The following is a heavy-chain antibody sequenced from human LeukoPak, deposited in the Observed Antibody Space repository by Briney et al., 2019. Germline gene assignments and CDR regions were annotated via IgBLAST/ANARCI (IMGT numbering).Heavy chain of an antibody. V-gene: IGHV1-18*01. D-gene: IGHD3-10*01. CDR2: ISAYNGNT. CDR1: GYTFTIYG. CDR3: ARVGKYGSGSYVHFDY. J-gene: IGHJ4*02. Sequence: GASVKVSYKASGYTFTIYGISWVRQALGQGREWVGWISAYNGNTNYAQKLQGRGTMTTDTSTSTAYMELRSLRSDDTAVYYCARVGKYGSGSYVHFDYWGQGTLVTVSS.